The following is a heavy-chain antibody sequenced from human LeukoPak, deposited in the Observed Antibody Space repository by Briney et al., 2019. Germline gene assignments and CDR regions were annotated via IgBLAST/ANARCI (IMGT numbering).Heavy chain of an antibody. CDR2: IYYSGST. Sequence: SETLSLTCTVSGGSISSYYWSWIRQPPGKGLEWIGYIYYSGSTNYNPSLKSRVTISVDTSKNQFSLKLSSVTAADTAVYYCARQVRITIFGVALYYFDYWGQGTLVTVSS. V-gene: IGHV4-59*08. CDR3: ARQVRITIFGVALYYFDY. CDR1: GGSISSYY. D-gene: IGHD3-3*01. J-gene: IGHJ4*02.